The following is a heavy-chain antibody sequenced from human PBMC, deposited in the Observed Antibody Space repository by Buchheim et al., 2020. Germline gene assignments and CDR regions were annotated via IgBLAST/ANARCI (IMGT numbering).Heavy chain of an antibody. Sequence: QVQLVESGGGVVQPGRSLSLSCVASGFTSSSYDMHWVRQAPGKGLEWVAVISSDGSNKNYADSVKGRFTISRDNSKNTLYLQMNSLRTEDTSVYYCANGHSDYWGQGTL. V-gene: IGHV3-30*04. CDR1: GFTSSSYD. J-gene: IGHJ4*02. CDR3: ANGHSDY. D-gene: IGHD5-24*01. CDR2: ISSDGSNK.